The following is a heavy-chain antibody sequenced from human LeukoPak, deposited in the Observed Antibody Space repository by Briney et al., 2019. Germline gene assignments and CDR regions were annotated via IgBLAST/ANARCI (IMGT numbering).Heavy chain of an antibody. J-gene: IGHJ6*02. CDR1: GYTFTGYY. CDR2: INPNSGGT. V-gene: IGHV1-2*02. Sequence: GASVKVSCKASGYTFTGYYMHWVRQAPGQGLEWMGWINPNSGGTNYAQKFQGRVTMTRDTSISTAYMELSRLRSDDTAVYHCARGLNSGYYYYGMDVWGQGTTVTVSS. CDR3: ARGLNSGYYYYGMDV. D-gene: IGHD4-23*01.